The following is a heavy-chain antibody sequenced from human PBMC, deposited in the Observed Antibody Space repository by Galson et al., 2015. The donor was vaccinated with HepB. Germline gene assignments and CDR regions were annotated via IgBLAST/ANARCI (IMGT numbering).Heavy chain of an antibody. CDR2: MNQDGSEK. CDR3: ARGSGWHGY. J-gene: IGHJ4*02. CDR1: GFTFSNYW. Sequence: SLRLSCAASGFTFSNYWMTWVRQAPGKGLEWVATMNQDGSEKNYVDSVKGRFTISRENAKNSLHLQMTSLRAEDTAEYYCARGSGWHGYWGQGTLITVSS. D-gene: IGHD6-19*01. V-gene: IGHV3-7*03.